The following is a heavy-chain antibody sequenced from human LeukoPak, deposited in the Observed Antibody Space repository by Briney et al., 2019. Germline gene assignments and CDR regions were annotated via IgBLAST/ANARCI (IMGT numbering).Heavy chain of an antibody. CDR1: GFPFTKAW. V-gene: IGHV3-15*01. D-gene: IGHD4-17*01. CDR2: IKSSSDGGTV. CDR3: TTVLTVTIA. J-gene: IGHJ5*02. Sequence: GESLRLSCVGSGFPFTKAWMNWVRQSPGKGLEWIGRIKSSSDGGTVHYAAPVTDRFTISRDDSKNTLYLQMNSLKTEDTAVYYCTTVLTVTIAWGQGTLVTVSS.